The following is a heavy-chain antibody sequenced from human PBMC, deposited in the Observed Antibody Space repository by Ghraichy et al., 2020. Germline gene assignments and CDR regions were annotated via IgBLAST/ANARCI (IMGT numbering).Heavy chain of an antibody. D-gene: IGHD3-10*01. J-gene: IGHJ3*02. CDR1: GGSISSYY. Sequence: SETLSLTCTVSGGSISSYYWSWIRQPPGKGLEWIGYIYYSGSTNYNPSLKSRVTISVDTSKNQFSLKLSSVTAADTAVYYCAGVSGYYGSGSYYGGNDAFDIWGQGTMVTVSS. V-gene: IGHV4-59*01. CDR2: IYYSGST. CDR3: AGVSGYYGSGSYYGGNDAFDI.